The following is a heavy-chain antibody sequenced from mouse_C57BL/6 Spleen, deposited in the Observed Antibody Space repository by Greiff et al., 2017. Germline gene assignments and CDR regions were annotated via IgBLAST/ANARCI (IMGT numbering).Heavy chain of an antibody. J-gene: IGHJ2*01. CDR3: ARSPNWDQGYYFDY. D-gene: IGHD4-1*01. V-gene: IGHV7-3*01. CDR1: GFTFTDYY. CDR2: IRNKANGYTT. Sequence: EVQVVESGGGLVQPGGSLSLSCAASGFTFTDYYMSWVRQPPGKALEWLGFIRNKANGYTTEYSASVKGRFTISRDNSQSILYLQMNALRAEDSATYYCARSPNWDQGYYFDYWGQGTTLTVSS.